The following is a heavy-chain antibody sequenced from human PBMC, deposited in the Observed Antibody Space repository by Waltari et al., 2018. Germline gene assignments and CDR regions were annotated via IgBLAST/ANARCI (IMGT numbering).Heavy chain of an antibody. CDR1: W. CDR3: ARDAGWGRMDV. Sequence: WMDWVRHARGKGLVWVSLNSRDTSKRAYADSVKGRFTISRDNAMNTLYLQMSSLRVEDTAVYYCARDAGWGRMDVWGQGTTVTVSS. D-gene: IGHD3-10*01. J-gene: IGHJ6*02. V-gene: IGHV3-74*01. CDR2: NSRDTSKR.